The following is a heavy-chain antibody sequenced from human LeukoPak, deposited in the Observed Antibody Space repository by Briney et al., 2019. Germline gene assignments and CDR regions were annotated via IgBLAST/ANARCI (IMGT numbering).Heavy chain of an antibody. CDR1: GRSISSYY. D-gene: IGHD5-24*01. V-gene: IGHV4-59*01. CDR3: ARALLVEMATKDAFEI. J-gene: IGHJ3*02. CDR2: IYYSGST. Sequence: SEPLSLPCTVSGRSISSYYWSWLRQPPGRGLEWIGYIYYSGSTIYNPSLKSRVTISVDTSKNQFSLKLSSVTTADTAVYCCARALLVEMATKDAFEIWGQGTMVTVSS.